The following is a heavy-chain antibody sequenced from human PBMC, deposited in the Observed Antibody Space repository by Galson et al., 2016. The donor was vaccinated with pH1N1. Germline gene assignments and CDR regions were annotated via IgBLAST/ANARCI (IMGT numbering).Heavy chain of an antibody. CDR2: IDPSGGGT. V-gene: IGHV1-46*01. CDR1: GYRFTNYY. Sequence: SVKVSCKASGYRFTNYYIHWVRQAPGQGFEWIGIIDPSGGGTNYAQKFQGRVTITRDTPTSTVYMELSSLSSDDTAVYYCASPVGHDYRALLTDYWGQGSLVTVSS. CDR3: ASPVGHDYRALLTDY. D-gene: IGHD4-11*01. J-gene: IGHJ4*02.